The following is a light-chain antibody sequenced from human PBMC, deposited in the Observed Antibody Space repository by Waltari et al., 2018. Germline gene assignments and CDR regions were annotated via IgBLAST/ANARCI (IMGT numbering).Light chain of an antibody. CDR2: KAS. J-gene: IGKJ1*01. Sequence: DIQMTQSPSTLSASVGDRVTITCRASQSISYWLAWYQQKPGKVPKVLIYKASSLESGVPSRFSGSGSVTEFTLTISSLQPDDFATYYCQQYNSAFTWTFGQGTKVEIK. CDR1: QSISYW. V-gene: IGKV1-5*03. CDR3: QQYNSAFTWT.